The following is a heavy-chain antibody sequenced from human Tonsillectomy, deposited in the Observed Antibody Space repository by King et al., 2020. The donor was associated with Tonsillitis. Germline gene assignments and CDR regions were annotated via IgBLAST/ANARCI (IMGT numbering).Heavy chain of an antibody. D-gene: IGHD2-2*01. CDR3: ATRYWSGTECYEAYFDD. V-gene: IGHV3-15*01. CDR2: IKSKTDGVTT. CDR1: GFSFNNAW. J-gene: IGHJ4*02. Sequence: VQLVESGGGLVKPGGSLRLSCAASGFSFNNAWMSWVRQAPGRGLEWVGRIKSKTDGVTTDYAAPVKGRFNISRDDSKNMLFLQMDSLKTEDTAVYYCATRYWSGTECYEAYFDDWGQGTLVTVSS.